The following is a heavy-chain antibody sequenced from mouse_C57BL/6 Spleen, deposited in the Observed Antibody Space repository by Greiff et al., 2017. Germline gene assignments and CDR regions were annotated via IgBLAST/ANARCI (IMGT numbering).Heavy chain of an antibody. CDR2: IYPGDGDT. J-gene: IGHJ1*03. D-gene: IGHD4-1*01. Sequence: VQLQQSGPELVKPGASVKISCKASGYAFSSSWMNWVKQRPGQGLEWIGRIYPGDGDTNYNGKFKGKATLTADKSSSTAYMQLSSLTSEDSAVYVCARSWDGWYFDVWGTGTTVTVSS. V-gene: IGHV1-82*01. CDR3: ARSWDGWYFDV. CDR1: GYAFSSSW.